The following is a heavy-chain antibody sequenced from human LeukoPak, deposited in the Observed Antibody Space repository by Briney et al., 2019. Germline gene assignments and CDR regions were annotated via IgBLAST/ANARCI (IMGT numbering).Heavy chain of an antibody. CDR1: GGSFSGYY. V-gene: IGHV4-34*01. J-gene: IGHJ5*02. Sequence: SETLSLTCAVYGGSFSGYYWSWIRQPPGEGLEWIGEINHSGSTNYNPSLKSRVTISEDTSKNQFSLKLSSVTAADTAVYYCAGTPSSPWGQGTLVTVSS. CDR3: AGTPSSP. CDR2: INHSGST.